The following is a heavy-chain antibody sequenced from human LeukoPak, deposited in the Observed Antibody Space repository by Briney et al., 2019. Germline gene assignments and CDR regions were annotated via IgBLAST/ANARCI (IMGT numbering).Heavy chain of an antibody. J-gene: IGHJ4*02. CDR3: AKVDNWDFWSGYYRNFDY. CDR2: ISGSGGST. V-gene: IGHV3-23*01. CDR1: GGSISSYY. D-gene: IGHD3-3*01. Sequence: ETLSLTCTVSGGSISSYYWSWVRQAPGKGLEWVSGISGSGGSTYHADSVKGRFTISRDNSKNTLYLQMNSLRAEDTAVYYCAKVDNWDFWSGYYRNFDYWGQGTLVTVSS.